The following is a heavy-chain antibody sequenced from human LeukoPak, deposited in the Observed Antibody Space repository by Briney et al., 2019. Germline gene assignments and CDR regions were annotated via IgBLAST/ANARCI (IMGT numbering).Heavy chain of an antibody. Sequence: PGGSLRLSCSASGFTFNSYTIHWVRQAPGKGLEWVSLISDNGSNKFYVDSVKGRFSISRDNSKNTLYLQMNSLRPEDMAVYYCARGGDSYVSGSYDAYFDYWGQGTRVTVSS. V-gene: IGHV3-30*03. CDR1: GFTFNSYT. J-gene: IGHJ4*02. CDR3: ARGGDSYVSGSYDAYFDY. D-gene: IGHD3-10*01. CDR2: ISDNGSNK.